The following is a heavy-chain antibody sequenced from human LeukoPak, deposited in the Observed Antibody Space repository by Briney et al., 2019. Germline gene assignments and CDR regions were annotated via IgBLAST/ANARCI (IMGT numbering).Heavy chain of an antibody. CDR3: ARDSRWTAMVTGCLDC. CDR1: GFTFISYG. CDR2: MWYDGSNK. Sequence: GGSLRLSCAASGFTFISYGMHWVRQAPGKGLEWVGVMWYDGSNKYYADSVKGRFTISRDNSKNKLYLQMSSLRAEDTAVYYCARDSRWTAMVTGCLDCWGQGTLVTVSS. D-gene: IGHD5-18*01. J-gene: IGHJ4*02. V-gene: IGHV3-33*01.